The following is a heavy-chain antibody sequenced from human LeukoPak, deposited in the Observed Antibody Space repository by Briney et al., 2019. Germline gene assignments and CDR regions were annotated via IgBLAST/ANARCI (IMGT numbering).Heavy chain of an antibody. D-gene: IGHD6-6*01. J-gene: IGHJ3*02. CDR3: AREEAREGSSTNDAFDI. CDR1: GGSISSHY. CDR2: IYYSGST. Sequence: PSETLSLTCTVSGGSISSHYWSWIRQPPGKGLEGIGYIYYSGSTNYNPSLKSRVTISVDTSKNQFSLKLSSVTDADTAVYYCAREEAREGSSTNDAFDIWGQGTMVTVSS. V-gene: IGHV4-59*11.